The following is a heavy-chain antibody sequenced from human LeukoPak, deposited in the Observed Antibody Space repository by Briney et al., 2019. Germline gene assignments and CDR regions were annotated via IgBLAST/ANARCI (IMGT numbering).Heavy chain of an antibody. V-gene: IGHV3-7*01. J-gene: IGHJ4*02. CDR1: GFTFTTYW. CDR2: INQDGTEK. Sequence: GGSLRLSCAASGFTFTTYWMGWVRQLPGKGLEWVANINQDGTEKYYVDSVKGRFTISRDNAKNSLDLQMNSLRVEDTGIYYCVKVAKYYYGSETYYFFEHWGQGTPVTASS. CDR3: VKVAKYYYGSETYYFFEH. D-gene: IGHD3-10*01.